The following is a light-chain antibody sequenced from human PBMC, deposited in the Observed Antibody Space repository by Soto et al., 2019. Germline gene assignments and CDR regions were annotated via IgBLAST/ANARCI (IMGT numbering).Light chain of an antibody. J-gene: IGKJ2*01. CDR2: CAS. CDR1: QSISSSY. V-gene: IGKV3-20*01. Sequence: EVVLTQSPGTLSLSPGERATLSCRASQSISSSYLAWYQQRPGQAPRLLIHCASSRATGIPDRFSGSGSGTDFTLTISRLETEDFAVHYCQQYGISSHIFGQGTKLEIK. CDR3: QQYGISSHI.